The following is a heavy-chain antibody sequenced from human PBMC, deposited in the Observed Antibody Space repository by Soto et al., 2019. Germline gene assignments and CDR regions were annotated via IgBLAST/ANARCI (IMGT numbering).Heavy chain of an antibody. CDR2: IYYSGST. CDR1: GGSVSSGSYY. J-gene: IGHJ6*02. D-gene: IGHD1-26*01. CDR3: ARLRWELHRCYYYYYGMDV. V-gene: IGHV4-61*01. Sequence: SETLSLTCTVSGGSVSSGSYYWSLIRQPPGKGLEWIGYIYYSGSTNYNPSLKSRVTISVDTSKNQFSLKLSSVTAADTAVYYCARLRWELHRCYYYYYGMDVWGQGTTVTVSS.